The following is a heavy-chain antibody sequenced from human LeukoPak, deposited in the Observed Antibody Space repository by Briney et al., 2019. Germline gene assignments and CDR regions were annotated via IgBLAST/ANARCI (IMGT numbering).Heavy chain of an antibody. J-gene: IGHJ4*02. CDR3: AKTYSRGLWDLDF. CDR1: GFTFGSYG. CDR2: ISYDAGNK. D-gene: IGHD6-19*01. Sequence: GGSLRLSCAASGFTFGSYGMHWVRQAPGKGLEWVAAISYDAGNKYYADSVKDRFTISRDYSKNTLYLRMSSLRAEDPAVYYCAKTYSRGLWDLDFWGPGTLVSVSS. V-gene: IGHV3-30*18.